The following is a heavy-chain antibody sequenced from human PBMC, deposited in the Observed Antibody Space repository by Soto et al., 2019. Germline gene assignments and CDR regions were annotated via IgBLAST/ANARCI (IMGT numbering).Heavy chain of an antibody. J-gene: IGHJ4*02. V-gene: IGHV3-23*01. Sequence: GGSLRLSCAASGFSFSTYGMSWVRQAPGKGLEWVSSISGGSSNTYYADSVKGRFTISRDNSKNTLYLQMNSLRAEDTAVYYCAKVDGSGTYNISPFDYWGQGTLVTVSS. D-gene: IGHD3-10*01. CDR2: ISGGSSNT. CDR3: AKVDGSGTYNISPFDY. CDR1: GFSFSTYG.